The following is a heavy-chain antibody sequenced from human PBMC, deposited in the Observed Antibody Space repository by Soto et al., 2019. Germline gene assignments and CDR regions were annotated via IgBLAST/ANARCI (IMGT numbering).Heavy chain of an antibody. CDR1: GYTFTSYD. D-gene: IGHD4-17*01. J-gene: IGHJ4*02. CDR3: ARARQYGEPFDY. Sequence: ASVKVSCKASGYTFTSYDINWVRQATGQGLEWMGWMNPNSGNTGYAQKFQGRVTMTRNTSISTAYMELSSLRSEDTAVYYCARARQYGEPFDYWGQGTLVTVSS. V-gene: IGHV1-8*01. CDR2: MNPNSGNT.